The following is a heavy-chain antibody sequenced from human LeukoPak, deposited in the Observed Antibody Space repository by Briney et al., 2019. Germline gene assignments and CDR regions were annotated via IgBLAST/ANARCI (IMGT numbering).Heavy chain of an antibody. J-gene: IGHJ4*02. CDR3: ARDRDDYDSSGYYLDY. V-gene: IGHV1-2*02. CDR2: INPNSGGT. CDR1: GYTFTGYY. Sequence: ASVKVSCKASGYTFTGYYMHWVRQAPGQGLEWMGWINPNSGGTNYAQKFQGRVTMTRDTSISTAYMELSRLRSDDTAVYYCARDRDDYDSSGYYLDYWGQGTLVTVSS. D-gene: IGHD3-22*01.